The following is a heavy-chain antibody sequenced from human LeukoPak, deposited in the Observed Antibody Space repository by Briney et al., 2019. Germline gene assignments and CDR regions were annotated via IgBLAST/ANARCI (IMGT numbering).Heavy chain of an antibody. CDR3: ARDSTVVTH. D-gene: IGHD4-23*01. J-gene: IGHJ4*02. Sequence: GESLRLSCAASGFSFSSYSMNWVRHAQGKGLEWVSSISSSSSYIYYADSVKGRFTSSRDNAKNSLYLQMNSLRAEDTAVYYCARDSTVVTHWGQGTLVTVSS. CDR2: ISSSSSYI. V-gene: IGHV3-21*01. CDR1: GFSFSSYS.